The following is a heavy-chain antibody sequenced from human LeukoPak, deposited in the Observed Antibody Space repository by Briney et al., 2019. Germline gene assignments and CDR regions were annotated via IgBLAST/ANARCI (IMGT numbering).Heavy chain of an antibody. CDR3: ARADGSGN. Sequence: PGGSLRLSCAASGFTFSSYKMNWVRQAPGKGLEWVSSITSSGNYIYYADSVKGRFTISRDNAKNSLYLQMNSLRAEDTALYYCARADGSGNWGQGTLVTVSS. CDR2: ITSSGNYI. J-gene: IGHJ4*02. CDR1: GFTFSSYK. V-gene: IGHV3-21*01.